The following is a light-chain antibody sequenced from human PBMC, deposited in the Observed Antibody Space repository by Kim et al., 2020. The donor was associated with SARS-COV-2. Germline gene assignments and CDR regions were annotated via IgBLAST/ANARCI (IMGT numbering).Light chain of an antibody. V-gene: IGLV3-1*01. J-gene: IGLJ1*01. CDR2: QDS. CDR1: KLGDKY. CDR3: QAWDSSTHIYV. Sequence: SYELTQPPSVSVSPGQTASITCSGYKLGDKYVSWYQQKPGQSPVVVIYQDSKRPSGIPERFSGSNSGNTATLTISGTQAMDEADYYCQAWDSSTHIYVFG.